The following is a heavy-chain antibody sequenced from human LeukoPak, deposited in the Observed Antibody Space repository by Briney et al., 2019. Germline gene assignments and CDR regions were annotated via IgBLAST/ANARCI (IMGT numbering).Heavy chain of an antibody. CDR1: GGSISSYY. Sequence: SETLSLTCTVSGGSISSYYWSWIRQPPGKGLEWIGYIYYSGSTNYNPSLKSRVTISVDTSKNQFSLKLSSVTAADTAVYYCARAGPYNYDFWSGYYPSLGYYYYYMDVWGKGTTVTVSS. V-gene: IGHV4-59*01. CDR2: IYYSGST. CDR3: ARAGPYNYDFWSGYYPSLGYYYYYMDV. J-gene: IGHJ6*03. D-gene: IGHD3-3*01.